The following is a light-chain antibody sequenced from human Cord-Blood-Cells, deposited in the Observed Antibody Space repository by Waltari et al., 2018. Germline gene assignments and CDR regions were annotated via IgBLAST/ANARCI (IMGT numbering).Light chain of an antibody. CDR3: MQGTHWLGYT. V-gene: IGKV2-30*01. J-gene: IGKJ2*01. Sequence: DVVMTQSPLSLPVTLGQPASISCRSSQSLVYSDGNTYLNWFQQRPGQSPRRLIYKVSNRDSGVPDRFGGSGSGTDFTLKISRVEAEDVGVYYCMQGTHWLGYTFGQGTKLEIK. CDR2: KVS. CDR1: QSLVYSDGNTY.